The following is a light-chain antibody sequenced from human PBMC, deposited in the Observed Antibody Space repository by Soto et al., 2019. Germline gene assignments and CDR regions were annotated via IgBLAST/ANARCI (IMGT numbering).Light chain of an antibody. CDR2: LGS. CDR1: QSLLHSNGYNY. J-gene: IGKJ1*01. Sequence: DIVMPQSPLSLPVTPGEPASLSCRSSQSLLHSNGYNYLDWYLQKPGQSPQLLIYLGSNRASGVPDRFSGSGSGTDFTLKISRVEDEDVGVYYCMQALQTPCTFGQGTKVEIK. CDR3: MQALQTPCT. V-gene: IGKV2-28*01.